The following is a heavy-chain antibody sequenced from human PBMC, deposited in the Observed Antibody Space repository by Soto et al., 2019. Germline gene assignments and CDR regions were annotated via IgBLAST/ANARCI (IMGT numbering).Heavy chain of an antibody. Sequence: SETLSLTCAVSGGSISSSNWWSWVRQPPGKGLEWIGEIYHSGSTNYNPSPKSRVTISVDKSKNQFSLKLSSVTAADTAVYYCARLARGGSSGWYDSFDYWGQGTLVTVSS. J-gene: IGHJ4*02. D-gene: IGHD6-19*01. CDR1: GGSISSSNW. CDR2: IYHSGST. CDR3: ARLARGGSSGWYDSFDY. V-gene: IGHV4-4*02.